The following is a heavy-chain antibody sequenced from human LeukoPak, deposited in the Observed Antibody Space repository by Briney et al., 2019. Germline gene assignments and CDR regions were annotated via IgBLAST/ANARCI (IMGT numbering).Heavy chain of an antibody. D-gene: IGHD5-18*01. CDR1: GGSFSGYY. CDR2: INHSGST. Sequence: SETLSLTCAVYGGSFSGYYWSWIRQPPGKGLEWIGEINHSGSTNYNPSLKSRATISVDTSKNQFSLKLSSVTAADTAVYYCARGRRGYSRAFDYWGQGTLVTVSS. V-gene: IGHV4-34*01. J-gene: IGHJ4*02. CDR3: ARGRRGYSRAFDY.